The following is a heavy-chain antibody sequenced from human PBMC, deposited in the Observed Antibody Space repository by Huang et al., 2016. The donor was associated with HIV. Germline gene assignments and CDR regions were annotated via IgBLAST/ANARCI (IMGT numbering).Heavy chain of an antibody. V-gene: IGHV4-59*02. D-gene: IGHD5-18*01. CDR2: IYYRGK. J-gene: IGHJ4*02. CDR1: AGSVSSHC. CDR3: ARVSIAYSYADFDY. Sequence: QVQLQESGPGLVKPSELLSLTCTVSAGSVSSHCWSWIRQPPGKGLEWTWSIYYRGKNDNPALGSGVTISVDTSKNQCSRKRSSVTAADTAVYYCARVSIAYSYADFDYWGQGTLVTVSS.